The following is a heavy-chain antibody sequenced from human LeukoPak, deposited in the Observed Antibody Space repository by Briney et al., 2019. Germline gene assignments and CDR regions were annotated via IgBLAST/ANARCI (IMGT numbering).Heavy chain of an antibody. CDR1: GYTFTSYA. V-gene: IGHV7-4-1*02. Sequence: ASVKVSCKASGYTFTSYAMICVRQAPGQGLEWMGWINTNTGNPMYAQGFTGRFVFSLDTSVSTAYLQISSLKAEDTAVYYCARVDKYSSGCYYFDYWGQGTLVTVSS. CDR2: INTNTGNP. D-gene: IGHD6-19*01. J-gene: IGHJ4*02. CDR3: ARVDKYSSGCYYFDY.